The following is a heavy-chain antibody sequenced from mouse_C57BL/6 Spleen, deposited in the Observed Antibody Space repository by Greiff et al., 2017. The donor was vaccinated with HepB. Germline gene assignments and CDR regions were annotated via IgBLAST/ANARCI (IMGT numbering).Heavy chain of an antibody. CDR1: GYTFTDYE. V-gene: IGHV1-15*01. Sequence: QVQLKESGAELVRPGASVTLSCKASGYTFTDYEMHWVKQTPVHGLEWIGAIDPETGGTAYNQKFKGKAILTADKSSSTAYMELRSLTSEDSAVYYCTRRWEFAYWGQGTLVTVSA. J-gene: IGHJ3*01. CDR2: IDPETGGT. CDR3: TRRWEFAY. D-gene: IGHD4-1*01.